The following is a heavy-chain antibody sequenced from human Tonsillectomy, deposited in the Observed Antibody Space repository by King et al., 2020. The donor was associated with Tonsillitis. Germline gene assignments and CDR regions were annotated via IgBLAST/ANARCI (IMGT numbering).Heavy chain of an antibody. D-gene: IGHD1-14*01. Sequence: QLVQSGGGVVQPGRSLRLSCAASGFTFSNYGMHWVRQAPGKGLEWVALIAYDASYENYADSVKGRFAISRDNSKNTLYLEMNSLRVEDTAVYYCAKDGIALADWYFDLWGRGTLVTVSS. CDR2: IAYDASYE. J-gene: IGHJ2*01. CDR3: AKDGIALADWYFDL. V-gene: IGHV3-30*18. CDR1: GFTFSNYG.